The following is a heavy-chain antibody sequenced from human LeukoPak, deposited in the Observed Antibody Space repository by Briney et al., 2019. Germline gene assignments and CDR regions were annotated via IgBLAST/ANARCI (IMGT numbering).Heavy chain of an antibody. J-gene: IGHJ3*02. V-gene: IGHV3-9*03. Sequence: GGSLRLSCAASGFTFDDYAMHWVRQAPGKGLEWVSGISWNSGSIGYADSVKGRFTISRDNAKNSLYLQMNSLRAEDMALYYCAKEIGESIAAAGVAFDIWGQGTMVTVSS. D-gene: IGHD6-13*01. CDR1: GFTFDDYA. CDR2: ISWNSGSI. CDR3: AKEIGESIAAAGVAFDI.